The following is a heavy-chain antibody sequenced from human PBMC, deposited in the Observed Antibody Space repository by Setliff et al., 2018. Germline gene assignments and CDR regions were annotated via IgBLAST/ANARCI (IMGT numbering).Heavy chain of an antibody. CDR3: ARDQWVRSPPLYFSYSMDV. D-gene: IGHD5-12*01. CDR2: MYYSGST. V-gene: IGHV4-39*07. J-gene: IGHJ6*02. Sequence: SETLSLTCSVSGGSISSGSYYWGWIRQSPGKGLEWIGSMYYSGSTYYNPSLKGRVTLSVDTTKNQFYLKLTSMTAADTAVYYCARDQWVRSPPLYFSYSMDVWGQGTTVTVSS. CDR1: GGSISSGSYY.